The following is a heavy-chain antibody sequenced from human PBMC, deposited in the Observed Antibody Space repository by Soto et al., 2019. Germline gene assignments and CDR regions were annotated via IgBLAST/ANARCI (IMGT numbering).Heavy chain of an antibody. CDR3: ARGFLRPHNYYYGMDV. CDR2: ISYDGSNK. CDR1: GFTFSSYA. V-gene: IGHV3-30-3*01. Sequence: GGSLRLSCAASGFTFSSYAMHWVRQAPGKGLEWVAVISYDGSNKYYADSVKGRFTISRDNSKNTLYLQMNSLRAEDTAVYYCARGFLRPHNYYYGMDVWGQGTTVTVSS. D-gene: IGHD5-12*01. J-gene: IGHJ6*02.